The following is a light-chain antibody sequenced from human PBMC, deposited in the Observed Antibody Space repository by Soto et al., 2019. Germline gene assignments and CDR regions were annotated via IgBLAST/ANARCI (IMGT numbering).Light chain of an antibody. J-gene: IGKJ1*01. CDR3: QQYNDDPWT. CDR2: DAS. CDR1: QNIGNW. Sequence: DIQMTQSPSTLSASVGDRVTITCRASQNIGNWLAWCQQKPGKTPDLLIYDASSVESGVPLRFSGSGSGTEFTLTISSLQTDDSATYYCQQYNDDPWTFGQGTKVEIK. V-gene: IGKV1-5*01.